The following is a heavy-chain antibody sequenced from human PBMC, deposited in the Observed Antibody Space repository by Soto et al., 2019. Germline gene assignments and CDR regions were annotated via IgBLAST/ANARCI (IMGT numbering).Heavy chain of an antibody. D-gene: IGHD2-8*01. J-gene: IGHJ5*02. Sequence: EVQLLESGGDLVQPGGSLRLSCAASGFTFDTYAMTWVRQAPGRGLEWVSTDLDTVTFYADSVKGRFTISRDNSKNTLYLQMNSLRADDTAVYYCTKGILNGASWASLGPWGQGTLVTVSP. CDR3: TKGILNGASWASLGP. CDR2: DLDTVT. V-gene: IGHV3-23*01. CDR1: GFTFDTYA.